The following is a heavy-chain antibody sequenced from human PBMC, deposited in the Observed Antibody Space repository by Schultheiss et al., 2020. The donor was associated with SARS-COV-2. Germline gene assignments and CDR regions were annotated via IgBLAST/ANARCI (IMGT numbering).Heavy chain of an antibody. J-gene: IGHJ4*02. CDR2: ISGDGGST. CDR1: GFTFDDYA. CDR3: AKVWQQLDY. Sequence: GGSLRLSCAASGFTFDDYAMHWVRQGPGKGLEWVSLISGDGGSTYYADSVKGRFTISRDNSKNTLYLQMNSVRAEDTAVYYCAKVWQQLDYWGQGTLVTVSS. V-gene: IGHV3-43*02. D-gene: IGHD6-13*01.